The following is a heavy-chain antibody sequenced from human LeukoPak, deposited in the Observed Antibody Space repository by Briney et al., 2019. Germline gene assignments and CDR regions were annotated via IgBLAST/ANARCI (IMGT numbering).Heavy chain of an antibody. V-gene: IGHV1-8*03. CDR1: GYTFTSYD. CDR3: ASPIYGHAFDI. D-gene: IGHD2/OR15-2a*01. J-gene: IGHJ3*02. CDR2: MNPNSGNT. Sequence: VSVKVSCKASGYTFTSYDINWVRQATGQGLEWMGWMNPNSGNTGYAQKFQGRVTITADESTSTAYMELGSLRSEDTAVYYCASPIYGHAFDIWGQGTMVTVSS.